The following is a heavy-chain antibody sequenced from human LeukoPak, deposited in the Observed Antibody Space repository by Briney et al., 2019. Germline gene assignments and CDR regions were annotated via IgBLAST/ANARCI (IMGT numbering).Heavy chain of an antibody. D-gene: IGHD3-9*01. Sequence: SETLSLTCAVSGGSFSGYYWSWIRQPPGKGLEWIGEVNHSGSTNYNPSLKSRVTISVDTSKNQFSLKLSSVTAADTAVYYCARGGSGPYYDILTAGAYYFDYWGQGTLVTVSS. J-gene: IGHJ4*02. CDR3: ARGGSGPYYDILTAGAYYFDY. V-gene: IGHV4-34*01. CDR2: VNHSGST. CDR1: GGSFSGYY.